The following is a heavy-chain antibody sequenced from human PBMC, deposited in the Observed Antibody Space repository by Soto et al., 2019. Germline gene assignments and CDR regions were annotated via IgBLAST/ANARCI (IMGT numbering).Heavy chain of an antibody. CDR1: GFTFSSYA. V-gene: IGHV3-30-3*01. J-gene: IGHJ6*02. CDR3: ASYPDYPGYYYYGMDV. CDR2: ISHDGSNK. D-gene: IGHD3-10*01. Sequence: GGSLRLSCAASGFTFSSYAMHWVRQAPGKGLEWVAVISHDGSNKYYADSVKGRFTISRDNSKNTLYLQMNSLRAEDTAGYYCASYPDYPGYYYYGMDVWGQGTTVTVSS.